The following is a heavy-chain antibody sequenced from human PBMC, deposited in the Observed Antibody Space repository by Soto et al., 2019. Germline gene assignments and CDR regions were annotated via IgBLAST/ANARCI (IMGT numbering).Heavy chain of an antibody. V-gene: IGHV3-74*01. CDR2: INLDGTTT. D-gene: IGHD3-16*01. CDR1: GFSFSSYW. Sequence: GGSLRLSCAASGFSFSSYWMHWFRQAPGKGPVWVSQINLDGTTTNYADSVKGRFTISRDNAENTLYLHMNSLRAKDTAVYYCAKDVSWGQSDYWGQGTLVTVSS. CDR3: AKDVSWGQSDY. J-gene: IGHJ4*02.